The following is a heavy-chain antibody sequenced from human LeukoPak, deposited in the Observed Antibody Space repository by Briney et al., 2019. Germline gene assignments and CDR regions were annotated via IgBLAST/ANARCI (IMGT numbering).Heavy chain of an antibody. D-gene: IGHD2-15*01. J-gene: IGHJ4*02. CDR2: ISGSGGST. CDR3: AGPYCSGGSCYSQVAL. CDR1: GFTFSSYA. Sequence: GGSLRLSCAASGFTFSSYAMSWVRQAPGKGLEWVSAISGSGGSTYYADSAKGRFTISRDNSKNTLYLQMNSLRAEDTAVYYCAGPYCSGGSCYSQVALWGQGTLVTVSS. V-gene: IGHV3-23*01.